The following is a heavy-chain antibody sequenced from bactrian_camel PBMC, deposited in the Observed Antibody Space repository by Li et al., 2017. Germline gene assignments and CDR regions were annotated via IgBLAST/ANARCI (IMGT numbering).Heavy chain of an antibody. CDR3: AARRGYFYDALFTVAGMKY. Sequence: HVQLVESGGGSVQAGGSLRLSCAAPGYRYDTYCMGWFRQAPGKEREGVAGIVIAEDRIYADSVKGRFTITKDSAGNIIYLQMNDLKPDDTAVYYCAARRGYFYDALFTVAGMKYWGQGTQVTVS. D-gene: IGHD5*01. J-gene: IGHJ4*01. CDR1: GYRYDTYC. V-gene: IGHV3S63*01. CDR2: IVIAEDR.